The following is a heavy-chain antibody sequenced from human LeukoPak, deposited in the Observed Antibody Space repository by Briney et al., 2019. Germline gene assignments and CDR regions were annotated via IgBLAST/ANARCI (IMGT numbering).Heavy chain of an antibody. J-gene: IGHJ6*02. CDR1: GYTFTKYG. D-gene: IGHD3-16*02. CDR2: ISAHNGDT. Sequence: ASVKVSCTASGYTFTKYGVSWVRQAPGQGLEWMGWISAHNGDTRYAQKFQGRVTMTTDTSTDTAYMDLGSLRSDDTAVYYCARDEGAYSDYVWGSFRPPGKHKGMDVWGQGTTVTVSS. CDR3: ARDEGAYSDYVWGSFRPPGKHKGMDV. V-gene: IGHV1-18*01.